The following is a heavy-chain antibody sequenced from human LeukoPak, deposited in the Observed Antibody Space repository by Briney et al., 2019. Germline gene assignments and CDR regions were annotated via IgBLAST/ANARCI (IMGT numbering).Heavy chain of an antibody. J-gene: IGHJ6*03. V-gene: IGHV1-18*01. D-gene: IGHD3-10*01. CDR2: ISAYNGNT. CDR3: ARDRYYYGSGSPRPTYYYYYMDV. Sequence: GASVKVSCKASGYTFTSYGISWVRQAPGQGLEWMGWISAYNGNTNYAQKLQGRVTMTTDTSTSTAYMELRSLRSDDTAVYYCARDRYYYGSGSPRPTYYYYYMDVWGKGTTVTISS. CDR1: GYTFTSYG.